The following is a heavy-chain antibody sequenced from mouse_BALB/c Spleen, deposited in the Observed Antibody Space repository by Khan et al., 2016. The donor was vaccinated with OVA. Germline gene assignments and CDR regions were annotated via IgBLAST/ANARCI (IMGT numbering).Heavy chain of an antibody. V-gene: IGHV1S137*01. CDR2: ISTYYGDV. CDR3: TRGGGGDRFAY. CDR1: GYTFTAFT. J-gene: IGHJ3*01. Sequence: VELVESGAELVRPGVSVKISCKGSGYTFTAFTMHWVKQSPTKSLEWIGVISTYYGDVTYNQKFKDKATMTVDKSSSTAYMELARLTSEDSAIYDCTRGGGGDRFAYWGQGTLVTVSA.